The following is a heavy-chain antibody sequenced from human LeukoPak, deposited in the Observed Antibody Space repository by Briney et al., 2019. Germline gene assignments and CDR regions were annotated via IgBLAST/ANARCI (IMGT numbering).Heavy chain of an antibody. Sequence: SETLSLTCTVSGGSISSSSYYWGWIRQPPGKGLEWIGSIYYSGSTYYNPSLMSRDTIYVDTSKNQFSLKLSSVTAADTAVYYCARQQSGWLQLGYFDLWGRGTLVTVSS. J-gene: IGHJ2*01. CDR2: IYYSGST. D-gene: IGHD5-24*01. CDR1: GGSISSSSYY. V-gene: IGHV4-39*01. CDR3: ARQQSGWLQLGYFDL.